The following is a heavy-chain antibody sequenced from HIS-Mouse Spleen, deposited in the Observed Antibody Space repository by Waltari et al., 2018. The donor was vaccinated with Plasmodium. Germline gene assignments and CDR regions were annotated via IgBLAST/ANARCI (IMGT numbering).Heavy chain of an antibody. J-gene: IGHJ4*02. Sequence: QVQLVQSGAAVKKPGASVKVSCKASGYTFTGYYMPWVRQASGQGLEWMGWINPNSGGTNYAQKFQGRVTMTRDTSISTAYMELSRLRSDDTAVYYCARDLAAAGHFDYWGQGTLVTVSS. CDR2: INPNSGGT. V-gene: IGHV1-2*02. D-gene: IGHD6-13*01. CDR3: ARDLAAAGHFDY. CDR1: GYTFTGYY.